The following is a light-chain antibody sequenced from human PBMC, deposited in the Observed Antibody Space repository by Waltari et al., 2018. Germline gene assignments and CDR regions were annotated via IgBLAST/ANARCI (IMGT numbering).Light chain of an antibody. CDR1: LSIGSW. J-gene: IGKJ3*01. V-gene: IGKV1-12*01. CDR3: QQGYQTPFT. Sequence: DIQMTQSPSSLSASVGDKVTITCRASLSIGSWLAWYQQKPGKAPKLLIYAATTLQSGVPSRFSGSGSGTDFVLTISSLQPEDFPSYFCQQGYQTPFTFGPGTKLNIK. CDR2: AAT.